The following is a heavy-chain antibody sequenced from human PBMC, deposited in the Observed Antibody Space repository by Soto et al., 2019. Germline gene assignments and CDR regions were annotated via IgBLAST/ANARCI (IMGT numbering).Heavy chain of an antibody. CDR1: GFTFSSYW. Sequence: PGGSLRLSCAASGFTFSSYWMSWVRQAPGKGLEWVANIKQDGSEKYYVHSVKGRFTISRDNAKNSLYLQMNSLRAEDTAVYYCARAAYDFWSGYCPGMDVWGQGTTVTVSS. V-gene: IGHV3-7*01. D-gene: IGHD3-3*01. J-gene: IGHJ6*02. CDR3: ARAAYDFWSGYCPGMDV. CDR2: IKQDGSEK.